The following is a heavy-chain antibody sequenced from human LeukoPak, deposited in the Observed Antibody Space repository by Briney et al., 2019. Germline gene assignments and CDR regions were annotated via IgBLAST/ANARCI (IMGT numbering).Heavy chain of an antibody. CDR3: ARDAGNYYDSSGYDP. CDR1: GYTFTSYG. V-gene: IGHV1-18*01. D-gene: IGHD3-22*01. CDR2: ISAYNGNT. Sequence: ASVKVSCKASGYTFTSYGISWVRQAPGQGLEWMGWISAYNGNTNCAQKLQGRVTMTTDTSTSTAYMELRSLRSDDTAVYYCARDAGNYYDSSGYDPWGQGTLVTVSS. J-gene: IGHJ5*02.